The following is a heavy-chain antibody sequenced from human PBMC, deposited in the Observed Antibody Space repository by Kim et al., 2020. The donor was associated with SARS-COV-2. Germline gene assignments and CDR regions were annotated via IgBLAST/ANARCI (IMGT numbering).Heavy chain of an antibody. J-gene: IGHJ4*02. CDR1: GFTFSSYS. Sequence: GGSLRLSCAASGFTFSSYSMNWVRQAPGKGPEWVSYISSSSSTIYYADSVKGRFTISRDNAKNSLYLQMNSLRDEDTAVYYCAREYYDSSGYYYGSGYWGQGTLVTVSS. CDR2: ISSSSSTI. CDR3: AREYYDSSGYYYGSGY. D-gene: IGHD3-22*01. V-gene: IGHV3-48*02.